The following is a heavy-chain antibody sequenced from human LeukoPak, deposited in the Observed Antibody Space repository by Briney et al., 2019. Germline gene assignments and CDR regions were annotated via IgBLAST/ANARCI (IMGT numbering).Heavy chain of an antibody. Sequence: GRSLRLSCAASGFTFSSYGMHWVRQAPGKGLEWVAVIWYDGSNKYYADSVKGRFTISRDNSKNTLYLQMNSLRAEDTAVYYCAKGERFLEWLCLDYWGQGTLVTVSS. V-gene: IGHV3-33*06. CDR2: IWYDGSNK. CDR1: GFTFSSYG. CDR3: AKGERFLEWLCLDY. J-gene: IGHJ4*02. D-gene: IGHD3-3*01.